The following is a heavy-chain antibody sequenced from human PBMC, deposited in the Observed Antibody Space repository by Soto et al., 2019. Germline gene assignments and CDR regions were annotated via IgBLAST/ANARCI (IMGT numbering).Heavy chain of an antibody. J-gene: IGHJ5*02. Sequence: QVQLVQSGGEVKKPGASVKVSCKDSGYTFTNYGISWVRQAPGQGLEWMGWINVYNGNTKYAQKVQGRVTMTTDTFTSTAYMELRSLRSDDTAVYYCARGVGSGSYYNQYNWFDPWGQGTLVTVSS. CDR1: GYTFTNYG. CDR2: INVYNGNT. D-gene: IGHD3-10*01. CDR3: ARGVGSGSYYNQYNWFDP. V-gene: IGHV1-18*01.